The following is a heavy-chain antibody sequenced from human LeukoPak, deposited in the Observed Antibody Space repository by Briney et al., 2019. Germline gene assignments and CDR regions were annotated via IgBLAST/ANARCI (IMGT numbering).Heavy chain of an antibody. CDR1: GYSINTSKY. CDR2: IYHSGST. D-gene: IGHD2-2*03. Sequence: PSETLSLTCTVSGYSINTSKYWGWIRQPPGEGLEWIGSIYHSGSTYYSPSLQSRVIISVDTSKNQFSLKPNSVTAADTAVYYCARDAVGYCDGTGCYNRRSVFDVWGQGKMVTVSS. J-gene: IGHJ3*01. CDR3: ARDAVGYCDGTGCYNRRSVFDV. V-gene: IGHV4-38-2*02.